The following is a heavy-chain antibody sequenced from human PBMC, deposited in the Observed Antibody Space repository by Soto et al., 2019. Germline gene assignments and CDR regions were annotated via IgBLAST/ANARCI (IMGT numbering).Heavy chain of an antibody. J-gene: IGHJ6*02. V-gene: IGHV3-21*04. CDR3: ARNQRSLMVRGVIIKYYGMDV. CDR1: GFTFSRVS. CDR2: ISSGSSDT. D-gene: IGHD3-10*01. Sequence: GGSLRLSCEASGFTFSRVSMNWVRQVPGKGLEWVASISSGSSDTWYADSVKGRFIISRDNAQNSLFLQMNTLRPDDTAVYYCARNQRSLMVRGVIIKYYGMDVWGQGTTVTVSS.